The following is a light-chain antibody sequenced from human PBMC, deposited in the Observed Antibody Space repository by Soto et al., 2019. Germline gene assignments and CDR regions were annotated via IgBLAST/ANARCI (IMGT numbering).Light chain of an antibody. CDR2: GAS. Sequence: EIVLTQSPGTLSLSPGERATLSCRASQSVSSSYLAWYQQKPGQAPRLLIYGASSRATGIPDRFSGSGSGTDFTLTISRLEPEDFAVYYCQQYGSSPAITFSQGTRLEMK. CDR1: QSVSSSY. J-gene: IGKJ5*01. CDR3: QQYGSSPAIT. V-gene: IGKV3-20*01.